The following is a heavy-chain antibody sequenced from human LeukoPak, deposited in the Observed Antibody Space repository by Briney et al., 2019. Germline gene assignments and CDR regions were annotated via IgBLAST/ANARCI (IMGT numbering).Heavy chain of an antibody. CDR1: GFTFSTFA. CDR2: IKQDGSEK. CDR3: ARDSGGYFDY. V-gene: IGHV3-7*01. D-gene: IGHD3-16*01. Sequence: GGSLRLSCEASGFTFSTFAMIWVRQPPGKGLEWVANIKQDGSEKYYVDSVKGRFTISRDNAKNSLYLQMNSLRAEDTAVYYCARDSGGYFDYWGQGTLVTVSS. J-gene: IGHJ4*02.